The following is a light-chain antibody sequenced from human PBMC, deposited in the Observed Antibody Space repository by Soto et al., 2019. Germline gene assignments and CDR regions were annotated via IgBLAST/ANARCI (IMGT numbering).Light chain of an antibody. V-gene: IGKV1-8*01. Sequence: AIRMTQSPSSLSASTGDRVTITCRASQGISSYLAWYQQKPEKAPKLLFYAASTLQSGVPSRFSGSGSGTDFTLTISCLQSEDFATYYCQQYYSYPLWTFGQGTKVEIK. CDR2: AAS. J-gene: IGKJ1*01. CDR1: QGISSY. CDR3: QQYYSYPLWT.